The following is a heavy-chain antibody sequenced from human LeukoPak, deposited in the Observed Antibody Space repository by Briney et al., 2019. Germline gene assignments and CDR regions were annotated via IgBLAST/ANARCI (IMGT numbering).Heavy chain of an antibody. CDR2: ISYDGSNK. D-gene: IGHD5-12*01. CDR3: ARDLYGGYLGLDY. CDR1: GITFSSYA. V-gene: IGHV3-30-3*01. Sequence: PGRSLRLSCAASGITFSSYAMHWVRQAPGKGLEWGAVISYDGSNKYYADSVKGRFTISRDNSKNTLYLQMSRLRAEDTAVYHCARDLYGGYLGLDYWGQGTLVTVSS. J-gene: IGHJ4*02.